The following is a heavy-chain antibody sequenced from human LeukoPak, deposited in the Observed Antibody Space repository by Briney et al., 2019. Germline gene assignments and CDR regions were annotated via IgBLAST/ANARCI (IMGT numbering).Heavy chain of an antibody. CDR2: LNHSGST. J-gene: IGHJ3*02. CDR3: ASFDFWSGSNNFDI. Sequence: SETLSLTCAVYGESFSGYYWSWLRQPPGKGLEWIGELNHSGSTNYNPSLKSRVTISVDTSKNQFSLKLSSVTAADTAVYYCASFDFWSGSNNFDIWGQGTMVTVSS. V-gene: IGHV4-34*01. D-gene: IGHD3-3*01. CDR1: GESFSGYY.